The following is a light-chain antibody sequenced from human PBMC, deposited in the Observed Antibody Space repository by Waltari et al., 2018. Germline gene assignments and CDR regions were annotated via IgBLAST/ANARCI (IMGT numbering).Light chain of an antibody. J-gene: IGKJ2*01. CDR1: QSVSTY. CDR3: HQYNNWPPYT. Sequence: ETVMTQSPATLSAAPGERATLFCRASQSVSTYLAWYQQKPGQSPRLLTYGASTRATGTPDRFRGSGSGTEFTLTISSVQSEDFAIYYCHQYNNWPPYTFGQGTKLEIK. V-gene: IGKV3D-15*01. CDR2: GAS.